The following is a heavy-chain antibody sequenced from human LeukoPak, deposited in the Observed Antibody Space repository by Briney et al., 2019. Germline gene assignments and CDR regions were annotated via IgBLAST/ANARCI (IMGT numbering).Heavy chain of an antibody. Sequence: SETLSLTCTVSGYSISSGYYWGWIRQPPGKGLEWIGSIYHSGSTYYNPSLKSRVTISADTSKNQFSLKLSSVTAADTAVYYCARYPTQGCGGDCYSFDYWGQGTLVTVSS. CDR2: IYHSGST. CDR3: ARYPTQGCGGDCYSFDY. CDR1: GYSISSGYY. J-gene: IGHJ4*02. V-gene: IGHV4-38-2*02. D-gene: IGHD2-21*02.